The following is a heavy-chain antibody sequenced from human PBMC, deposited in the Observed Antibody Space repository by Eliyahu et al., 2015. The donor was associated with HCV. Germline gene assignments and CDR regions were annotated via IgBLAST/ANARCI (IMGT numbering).Heavy chain of an antibody. V-gene: IGHV1-69*01. Sequence: QVQLVQSGAEVKKPGSSVKVSCKASGGPXSNYAINXVRQAPGQGLEWMGGIIPIFGTANYAQKFQGRVTISADESTRTSYMEVSSLRSEDAAVYYCARGGEEHQLQSRPFDYWGQGTLVSVSS. J-gene: IGHJ4*02. CDR3: ARGGEEHQLQSRPFDY. D-gene: IGHD2-2*01. CDR1: GGPXSNYA. CDR2: IIPIFGTA.